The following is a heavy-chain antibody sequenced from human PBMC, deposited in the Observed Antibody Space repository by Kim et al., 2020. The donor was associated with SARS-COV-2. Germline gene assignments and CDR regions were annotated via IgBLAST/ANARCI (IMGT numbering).Heavy chain of an antibody. Sequence: SETLSLTCTVSGGSISSGGYYWSWIRQHPGKGLEWIGYIYYSGSTYYNPSLKSRVTISVDTSKNQFSLKLSSVTAADTAVYYCARGGRSSLRGYCSGGSCNGPDYWGQGTLVTVSS. V-gene: IGHV4-31*03. CDR1: GGSISSGGYY. CDR3: ARGGRSSLRGYCSGGSCNGPDY. J-gene: IGHJ4*02. CDR2: IYYSGST. D-gene: IGHD2-15*01.